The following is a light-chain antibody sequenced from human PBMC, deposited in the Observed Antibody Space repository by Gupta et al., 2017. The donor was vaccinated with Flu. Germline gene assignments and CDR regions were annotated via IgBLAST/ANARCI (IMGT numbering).Light chain of an antibody. CDR3: QQYNSYSS. V-gene: IGKV1-5*03. CDR2: KAS. Sequence: DIQMTQSPSTLSASVGDRVTITCRASQSISSWLAWYQQKPGKAPKLLIYKASRVESGVPSRFSGSGYGKEFTLTSSRRQHDDFATYYGQQYNSYSSFGQGTKVEIK. J-gene: IGKJ1*01. CDR1: QSISSW.